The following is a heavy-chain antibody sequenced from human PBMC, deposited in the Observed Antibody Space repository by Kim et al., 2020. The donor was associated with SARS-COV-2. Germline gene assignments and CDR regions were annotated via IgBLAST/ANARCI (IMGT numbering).Heavy chain of an antibody. Sequence: GGSLRLSCAASGFTFSSYAMHWVRQAPGKGLEWVAVISYDGSNKYYADSVKGRFTISRDNSKNTLYLQMNSLRAEDTAVYYCARDFTQVYFDNWYQDTLV. J-gene: IGHJ4*02. V-gene: IGHV3-30*04. CDR2: ISYDGSNK. CDR1: GFTFSSYA. CDR3: ARDFTQVYFDN.